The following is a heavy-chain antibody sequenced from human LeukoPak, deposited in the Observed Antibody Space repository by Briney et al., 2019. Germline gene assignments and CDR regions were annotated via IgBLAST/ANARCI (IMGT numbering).Heavy chain of an antibody. J-gene: IGHJ2*01. D-gene: IGHD6-19*01. CDR3: AKDIAVAGTISWYFDL. CDR2: IGGSGGST. CDR1: GFTFSSYA. V-gene: IGHV3-23*01. Sequence: PGGSLRLSCAASGFTFSSYAMSWVRQAPGKGLEWVSAIGGSGGSTYYADSVKGRFTISRDNSKNTLYLQMNSLRAEDTAVFYCAKDIAVAGTISWYFDLWGRGTLVTVSS.